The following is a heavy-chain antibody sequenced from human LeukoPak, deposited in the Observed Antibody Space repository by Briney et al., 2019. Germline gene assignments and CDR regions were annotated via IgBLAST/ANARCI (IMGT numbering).Heavy chain of an antibody. CDR2: INHSGST. Sequence: SETLSLTCAVYVGSFSGYYWSWIRQPPGKGLEWIGEINHSGSTNYNPSLKSRVTISVDTSKNQFSLKLSSVTAADTAVYYCARGRSLDGDYYYFDYWGQGTLVTVSS. CDR1: VGSFSGYY. D-gene: IGHD4-17*01. V-gene: IGHV4-34*01. J-gene: IGHJ4*02. CDR3: ARGRSLDGDYYYFDY.